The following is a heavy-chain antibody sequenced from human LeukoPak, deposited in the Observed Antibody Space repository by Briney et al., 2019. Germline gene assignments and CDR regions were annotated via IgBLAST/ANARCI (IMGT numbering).Heavy chain of an antibody. D-gene: IGHD1-7*01. CDR3: AKDLLYNWNYGGYFDY. J-gene: IGHJ4*02. CDR2: LSGSGGST. V-gene: IGHV3-23*01. Sequence: GGSLRLSCAASGFTFSSYAMSWVRQAPGKGLEWVSALSGSGGSTYYADSVKGRFTISRDNSKNTLYLQMNSLRAEDTAVYYCAKDLLYNWNYGGYFDYWGQGTLVTVSS. CDR1: GFTFSSYA.